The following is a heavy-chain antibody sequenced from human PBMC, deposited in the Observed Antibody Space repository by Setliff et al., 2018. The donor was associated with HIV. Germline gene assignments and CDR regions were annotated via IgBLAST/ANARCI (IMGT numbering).Heavy chain of an antibody. D-gene: IGHD2-21*01. CDR3: ASGLFYDY. V-gene: IGHV4-61*09. CDR1: GGSISSGSYY. Sequence: SETLSLTCTISGGSISSGSYYWSWIRQPAGKGLEWIGHIYTSGTTNYNPSLRSRLTISVDTSKNQFSLRLGSVTAADTAVYYCASGLFYDYWGQGALVTVSS. CDR2: IYTSGTT. J-gene: IGHJ4*02.